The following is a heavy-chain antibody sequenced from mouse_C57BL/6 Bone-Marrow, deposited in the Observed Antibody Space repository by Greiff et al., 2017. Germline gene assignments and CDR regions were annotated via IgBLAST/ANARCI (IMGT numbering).Heavy chain of an antibody. Sequence: EVQLVESGGDLVKPRGSLKLSCAASGFTFSSYGMSWVRQTPDKRLEWVATISSGGSYTYYPDSVKGRFTISRDNAKNTLYLQMSSLKSEDTAMYYCARHTPLRAMDYWGQGTSVTVSS. CDR3: ARHTPLRAMDY. V-gene: IGHV5-6*01. J-gene: IGHJ4*01. CDR1: GFTFSSYG. CDR2: ISSGGSYT.